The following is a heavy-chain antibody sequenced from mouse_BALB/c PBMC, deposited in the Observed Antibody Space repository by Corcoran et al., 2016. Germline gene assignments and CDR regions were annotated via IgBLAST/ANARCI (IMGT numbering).Heavy chain of an antibody. CDR3: ARNGNFDY. CDR2: IDPENGNT. V-gene: IGHV14-1*02. J-gene: IGHJ2*01. D-gene: IGHD2-1*01. Sequence: EVQLQQSGAELVRPRALVKLSCKASGFNIKDYYMHWVKQRPEQGLEWIGWIDPENGNTIYDPKFQGKASITADTSSNTAYLRLSSLTSEDTAVYYCARNGNFDYWGQGTTLTVSS. CDR1: GFNIKDYY.